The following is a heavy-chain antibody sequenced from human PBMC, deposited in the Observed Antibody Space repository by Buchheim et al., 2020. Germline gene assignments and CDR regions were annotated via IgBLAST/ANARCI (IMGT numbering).Heavy chain of an antibody. V-gene: IGHV3-23*01. CDR1: GFTFSSYA. D-gene: IGHD2-15*01. J-gene: IGHJ4*02. Sequence: EVQLLESGGGLVQPGGSLRLSCAASGFTFSSYAMSWVRQAPGKGLEWVSAISGSGGSTYYADSVKGRFTISRDNSKNTLSLQMNSLRAEDTAVYYCAKGSVWLLHISEELFDYWGQGTL. CDR2: ISGSGGST. CDR3: AKGSVWLLHISEELFDY.